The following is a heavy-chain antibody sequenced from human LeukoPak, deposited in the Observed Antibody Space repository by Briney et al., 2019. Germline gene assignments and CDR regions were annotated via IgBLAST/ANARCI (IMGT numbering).Heavy chain of an antibody. V-gene: IGHV3-53*01. CDR1: GFTVSSNS. J-gene: IGHJ4*01. D-gene: IGHD6-19*01. CDR3: ARIGSGWSFGN. Sequence: GGSLRLSCAASGFTVSSNSMSWVRQAPGKGLEWVSVISSGGSTYYADSVKGRFTISRDNSKNTLYLQMNSLRAEDTAVYYCARIGSGWSFGNWGQEPWSSSPQ. CDR2: ISSGGST.